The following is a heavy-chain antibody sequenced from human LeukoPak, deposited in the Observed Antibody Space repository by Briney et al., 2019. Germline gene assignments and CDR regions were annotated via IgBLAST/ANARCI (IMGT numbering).Heavy chain of an antibody. D-gene: IGHD2-21*02. J-gene: IGHJ3*02. CDR1: GYRFTTYW. CDR3: ARQRCGGDCNFFRSGAFDI. Sequence: KHGESLKISCKGSGYRFTTYWIGWVRQMPGKGLEWMGIIYPDDSDTRYSPSFQGQVTISADKSINTAYLQWSSLKASDTAMYYCARQRCGGDCNFFRSGAFDIWGRGTMVTVSS. CDR2: IYPDDSDT. V-gene: IGHV5-51*01.